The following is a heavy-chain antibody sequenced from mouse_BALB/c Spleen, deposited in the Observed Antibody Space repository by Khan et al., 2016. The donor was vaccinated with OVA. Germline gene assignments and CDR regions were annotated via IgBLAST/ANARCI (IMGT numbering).Heavy chain of an antibody. D-gene: IGHD2-4*01. V-gene: IGHV1S56*01. J-gene: IGHJ4*01. CDR2: IYPGDGST. CDR1: GYTFTAYD. CDR3: AREGLRVVAMNY. Sequence: QVQLQQSGPELVKPGASVKISCKASGYTFTAYDINWVKQRPGQGLEWIGWIYPGDGSTQYNEDFKGKATLTADRSSNTAYMPLSSLTSENSAVYFCAREGLRVVAMNYWGQGTSVSVSS.